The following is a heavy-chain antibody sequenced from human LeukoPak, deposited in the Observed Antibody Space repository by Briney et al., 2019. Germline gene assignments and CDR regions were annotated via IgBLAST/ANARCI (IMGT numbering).Heavy chain of an antibody. J-gene: IGHJ4*02. CDR2: IIPIFGTA. V-gene: IGHV1-69*13. CDR1: GGTFSSYA. D-gene: IGHD3-3*01. Sequence: SVKVSCKASGGTFSSYAISWVRQAPGQGLEWMGEIIPIFGTANYAQTFQGRVTITADESTSTAYMELSSLRSEDTAVYYCARGPSSLWSGYSGFDYWGQGTLVTVSS. CDR3: ARGPSSLWSGYSGFDY.